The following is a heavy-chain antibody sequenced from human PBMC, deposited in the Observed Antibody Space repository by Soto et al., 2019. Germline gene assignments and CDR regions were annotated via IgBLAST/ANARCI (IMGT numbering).Heavy chain of an antibody. V-gene: IGHV1-69*13. CDR2: IIPIFGTA. D-gene: IGHD4-17*01. CDR1: GGTFSSYA. J-gene: IGHJ4*02. Sequence: ASVKVSCKASGGTFSSYAISWVRQAPGQGLEWMGGIIPIFGTANYAQKFQGRVTITADESTSTAYMELSSLRSEDTAVYYCARDGDDYGDYGCVYWGQGTLVTVSS. CDR3: ARDGDDYGDYGCVY.